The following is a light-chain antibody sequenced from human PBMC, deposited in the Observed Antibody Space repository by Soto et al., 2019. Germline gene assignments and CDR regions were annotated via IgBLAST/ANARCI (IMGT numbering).Light chain of an antibody. Sequence: QSALTQPASVSGSPGQSITISCTGTSSDVGTYNLVSWFQQHPGTAPKLIIYEGSKRPSGVSGRFSGSKSGNTASLTISGLQAEDDADYYCCSYGGSFTWMFGGGTQLTVL. CDR3: CSYGGSFTWM. J-gene: IGLJ3*02. CDR2: EGS. CDR1: SSDVGTYNL. V-gene: IGLV2-23*01.